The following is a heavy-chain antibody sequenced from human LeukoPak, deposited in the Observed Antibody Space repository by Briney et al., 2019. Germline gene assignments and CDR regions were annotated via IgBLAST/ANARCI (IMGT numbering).Heavy chain of an antibody. CDR1: GFTFSSYA. J-gene: IGHJ4*02. D-gene: IGHD3-22*01. CDR3: ARDTSPYDSSGYVFDY. CDR2: ISYDGSNK. V-gene: IGHV3-30-3*01. Sequence: GGSLRLSCAASGFTFSSYAMHWVRQAPGKGLEWVAVISYDGSNKYYADSVKGRFTISRDNSKNTLYLQMNSLRAEDTAVYYCARDTSPYDSSGYVFDYWGQGTLVTASS.